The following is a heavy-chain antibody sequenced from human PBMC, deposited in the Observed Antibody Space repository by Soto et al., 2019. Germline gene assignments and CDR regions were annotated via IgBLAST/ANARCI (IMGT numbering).Heavy chain of an antibody. CDR1: GGTFSNYA. J-gene: IGHJ4*02. D-gene: IGHD3-10*01. Sequence: SVKVSCKASGGTFSNYAISWVRQAPGQGLEWMGGIIPIFGTANYAQKFQGRVTITPDESTSTAYMELSSVSSEDTDGYYCARGKLNMVRAVGAFDYWGQGTLVTVSS. CDR2: IIPIFGTA. CDR3: ARGKLNMVRAVGAFDY. V-gene: IGHV1-69*13.